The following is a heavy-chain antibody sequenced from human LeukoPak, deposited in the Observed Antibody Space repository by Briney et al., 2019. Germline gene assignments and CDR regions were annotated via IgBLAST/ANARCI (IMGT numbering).Heavy chain of an antibody. V-gene: IGHV4-39*01. CDR1: GGSISSNSYY. J-gene: IGHJ4*02. D-gene: IGHD3-10*01. CDR3: GKEVRGVINGFDY. Sequence: PSETLSLTCTVSGGSISSNSYYWGCIRQPPGKGLEWHGSNYYSESTYYNPSLKSGLTISVDTSNKQFALKLSSLTAAGTAVYYCGKEVRGVINGFDYWGQGTLVTVSS. CDR2: NYYSEST.